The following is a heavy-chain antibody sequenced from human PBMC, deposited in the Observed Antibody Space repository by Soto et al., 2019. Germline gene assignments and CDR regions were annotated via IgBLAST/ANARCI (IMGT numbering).Heavy chain of an antibody. Sequence: QVQLVESGGGVVQPGRSLRLSCAASGFTFSSYAMHWVRQAPGKGLEWVAVISYDGSNKYYADSVKGRFTISRDNSKNTLYLQMNSLRAEDTAVYYCARDIVVVPAAIRIYYYYGMDVWGQGTTVTVSS. D-gene: IGHD2-2*01. CDR3: ARDIVVVPAAIRIYYYYGMDV. V-gene: IGHV3-30-3*01. CDR2: ISYDGSNK. CDR1: GFTFSSYA. J-gene: IGHJ6*02.